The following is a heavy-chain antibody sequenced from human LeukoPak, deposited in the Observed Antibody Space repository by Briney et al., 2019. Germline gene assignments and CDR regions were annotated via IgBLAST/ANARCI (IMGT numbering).Heavy chain of an antibody. J-gene: IGHJ4*02. CDR3: AGEVAEGFDY. CDR1: GFTFSTYS. V-gene: IGHV3-21*01. CDR2: IGGTGTSI. Sequence: GGSLRLSCAASGFTFSTYSMNWVRQAPGKGLERVSSIGGTGTSIYYADSVKGRFTISRGNPKNSLYLQMNSLRAEDTAVYYCAGEVAEGFDYWGQGTLVTVSS.